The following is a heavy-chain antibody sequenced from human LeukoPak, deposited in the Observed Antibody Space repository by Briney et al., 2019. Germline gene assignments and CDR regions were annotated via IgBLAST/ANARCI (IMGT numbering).Heavy chain of an antibody. CDR3: ARGQIRGYCSSTSCYDFDY. CDR2: ISSSSSYI. V-gene: IGHV3-21*01. CDR1: GFTFSSYS. D-gene: IGHD2-2*01. J-gene: IGHJ4*02. Sequence: KPGGSLRLSCAASGFTFSSYSMNWVRQAPGKGLEWVSSISSSSSYIYYADSVKGRFTISRDNARNSLYLQMNSLRAEDTAVYYCARGQIRGYCSSTSCYDFDYWGQGTLVTVSS.